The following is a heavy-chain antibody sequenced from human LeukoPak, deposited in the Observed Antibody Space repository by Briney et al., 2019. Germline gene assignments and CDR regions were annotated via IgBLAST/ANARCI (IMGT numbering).Heavy chain of an antibody. CDR1: GFIFSNAW. CDR3: AIPIQDFDY. V-gene: IGHV3-23*01. J-gene: IGHJ4*02. Sequence: PGGSLRLSCATSGFIFSNAWMSWVRQAPGKGLEWVSAISGSGGSTYYADSVKGRFTISRDNSKNTLYLQMNSLRAEDTAVYYCAIPIQDFDYWGQGTLVTVSS. D-gene: IGHD5-18*01. CDR2: ISGSGGST.